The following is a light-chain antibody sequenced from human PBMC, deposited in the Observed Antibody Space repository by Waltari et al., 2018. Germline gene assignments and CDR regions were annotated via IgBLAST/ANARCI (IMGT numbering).Light chain of an antibody. V-gene: IGKV4-1*01. Sequence: DIVMTQSPDSLAVSLGERATINCKSSQSVLYTTNNKNYLAWYQQKPGQPPKLLIYWAATRESGVPERFSGSGSGTNFTLAISSLQAEDVAVYYCQQYHSPPQTFGGGTKVEIK. CDR1: QSVLYTTNNKNY. CDR2: WAA. CDR3: QQYHSPPQT. J-gene: IGKJ4*01.